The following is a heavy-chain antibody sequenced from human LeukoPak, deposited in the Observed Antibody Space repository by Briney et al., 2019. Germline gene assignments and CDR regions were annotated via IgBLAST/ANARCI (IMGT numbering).Heavy chain of an antibody. CDR3: ARDFDSFPEYYYDSSGYYYAVWFDP. CDR1: GASISSGSNY. Sequence: SETLSLTCNVSGASISSGSNYWGWIRQSPGKTLEWIGSIYSSGSTYYNPSLKSRVTMSVDTSKNQFSLKLSSVTAADTAVYYCARDFDSFPEYYYDSSGYYYAVWFDPWGQGTLVTVSS. CDR2: IYSSGST. D-gene: IGHD3-22*01. J-gene: IGHJ5*02. V-gene: IGHV4-39*07.